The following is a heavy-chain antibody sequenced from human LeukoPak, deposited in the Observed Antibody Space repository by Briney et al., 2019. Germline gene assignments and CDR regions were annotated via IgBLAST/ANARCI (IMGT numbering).Heavy chain of an antibody. J-gene: IGHJ5*02. CDR3: ARGPVAGTGWFDP. Sequence: SETLSLTCNVSGGSIRGYYWSWIRQPPGKGLEWIGYIYSSGSTNYNPSLKSRVTISVDTSKNQFSLKLSSVTAADTAVYYCARGPVAGTGWFDPWGQGTLVTVSS. D-gene: IGHD6-19*01. CDR2: IYSSGST. CDR1: GGSIRGYY. V-gene: IGHV4-59*01.